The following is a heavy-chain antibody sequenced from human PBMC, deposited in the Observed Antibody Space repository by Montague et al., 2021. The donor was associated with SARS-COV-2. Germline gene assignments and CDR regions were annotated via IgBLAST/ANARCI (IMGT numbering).Heavy chain of an antibody. J-gene: IGHJ6*03. V-gene: IGHV4-34*01. Sequence: SETLSLTCAVHGGSFSTYSWNWIRQPQGKGLEWIGEIHHGGSTNYNPSLKSRVTISADTSKTQFSLKLTSVAAADTAVYYCARLGDGVVTSPILGVGPYYSFYYMDVWGKGTTVTVSS. CDR2: IHHGGST. CDR3: ARLGDGVVTSPILGVGPYYSFYYMDV. D-gene: IGHD4-23*01. CDR1: GGSFSTYS.